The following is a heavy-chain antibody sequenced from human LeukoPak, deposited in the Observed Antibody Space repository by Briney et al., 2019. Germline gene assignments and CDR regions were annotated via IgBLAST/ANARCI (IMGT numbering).Heavy chain of an antibody. CDR2: INTDIGGT. V-gene: IGHV1-2*02. D-gene: IGHD3-10*01. Sequence: GASVKVSCKVSGDIFSTYYIQWVRRAPGGRLEWVGWINTDIGGTHSAPKLQGRVSMTTDTSISTAYLELSRLTSDDTAMYYCARNWELWGQGTLVTVSS. CDR1: GDIFSTYY. CDR3: ARNWEL. J-gene: IGHJ4*02.